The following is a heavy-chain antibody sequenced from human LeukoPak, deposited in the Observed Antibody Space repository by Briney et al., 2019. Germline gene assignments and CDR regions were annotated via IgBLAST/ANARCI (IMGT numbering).Heavy chain of an antibody. Sequence: PGGSLRLSCAASGFTFSSYTMHWVRQAPGNGLEWVAVMSHDGSTEYYADSVKGRFTISRDNSETTLYLQMNSLRAEDTAVYYCATPGYYYGSGSYYYWGQGTLVTVSS. V-gene: IGHV3-30-3*01. D-gene: IGHD3-10*01. J-gene: IGHJ4*02. CDR3: ATPGYYYGSGSYYY. CDR1: GFTFSSYT. CDR2: MSHDGSTE.